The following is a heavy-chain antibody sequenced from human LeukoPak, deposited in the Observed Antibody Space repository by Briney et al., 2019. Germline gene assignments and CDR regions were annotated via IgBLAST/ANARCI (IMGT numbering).Heavy chain of an antibody. CDR1: GFTFSSYA. Sequence: GGSLRLSCAASGFTFSSYAMSWVRQAPGKGLEWVSAISGSGGSTYYADSVKGRFTISGDNSKNTLYLQMNSLRAEDTAVYYCASTWIQLWRTGNWFDPWGQGTLVTVSS. CDR3: ASTWIQLWRTGNWFDP. CDR2: ISGSGGST. J-gene: IGHJ5*02. V-gene: IGHV3-23*01. D-gene: IGHD5-18*01.